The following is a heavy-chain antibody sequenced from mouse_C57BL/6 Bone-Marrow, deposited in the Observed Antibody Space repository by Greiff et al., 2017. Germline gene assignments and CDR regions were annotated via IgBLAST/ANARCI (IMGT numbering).Heavy chain of an antibody. D-gene: IGHD4-1*01. V-gene: IGHV1-58*01. CDR1: GYTFTSYG. J-gene: IGHJ4*01. CDR2: IYIGNGDT. Sequence: VQLKESGAELVRPGSSVKMSCKTSGYTFTSYGINWVQQRPGQGLEWIGYIYIGNGDTEYNEKLQGKATLTSATSSSTAYMQFSSLTSEDSAIFFVARSPPWDEAMDDWGQGTSVTVSS. CDR3: ARSPPWDEAMDD.